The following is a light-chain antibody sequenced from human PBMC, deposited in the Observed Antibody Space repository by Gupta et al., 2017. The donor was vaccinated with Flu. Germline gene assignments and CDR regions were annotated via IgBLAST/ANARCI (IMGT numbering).Light chain of an antibody. V-gene: IGKV1-5*03. Sequence: TPPPPTLAASVGDRVTITCRASQSLSSWLAWYQQTPGKAPKLLIYKASSLVSGVASRFSGSVSGTEFTLTISSLQPDDFATYYCQQSETFGQGTRVEI. CDR1: QSLSSW. CDR3: QQSET. J-gene: IGKJ1*01. CDR2: KAS.